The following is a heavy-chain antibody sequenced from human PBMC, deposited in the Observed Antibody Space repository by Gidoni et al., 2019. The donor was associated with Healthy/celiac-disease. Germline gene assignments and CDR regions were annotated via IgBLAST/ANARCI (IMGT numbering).Heavy chain of an antibody. CDR3: ALPFSDYGDYVGWFDP. D-gene: IGHD4-17*01. J-gene: IGHJ5*02. CDR2: IDPSDSYT. V-gene: IGHV5-10-1*03. CDR1: GYSFTSYW. Sequence: EVQLVQSGAEVNKPGESLRTSCKGSGYSFTSYWSSWVRQMPGKGLEWIGRIDPSDSYTNYSPSVQGHVTISADKSISTAYLQWSSLKASDTAMYYCALPFSDYGDYVGWFDPWGQGTLVTVSS.